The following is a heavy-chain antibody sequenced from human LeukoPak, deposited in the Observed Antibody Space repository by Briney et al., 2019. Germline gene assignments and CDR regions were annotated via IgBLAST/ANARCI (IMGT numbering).Heavy chain of an antibody. J-gene: IGHJ6*02. V-gene: IGHV3-30*18. CDR2: ISYDGSNK. Sequence: GGSLRLSCAASGFTFSSYGMHWVRQAPGKGLEWVAVISYDGSNKYYADSVEGRFTISRDNSKNTLYLQMNSLREDTAVYYCAKDRYSSSWYRSYYYGMDVWGQGTTVTVSS. CDR1: GFTFSSYG. CDR3: AKDRYSSSWYRSYYYGMDV. D-gene: IGHD6-13*01.